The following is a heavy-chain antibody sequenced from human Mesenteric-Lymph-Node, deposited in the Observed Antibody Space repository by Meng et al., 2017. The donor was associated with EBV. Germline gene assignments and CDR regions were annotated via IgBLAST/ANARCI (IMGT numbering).Heavy chain of an antibody. J-gene: IGHJ3*02. V-gene: IGHV4-30-4*01. CDR1: CGSISSGGYY. Sequence: QVQLQELGPGLVKPSQTRSLTCAVSCGSISSGGYYWSWIRQPPGKGLEWIGYIYFSGSTYYNPSLKSRVTISVDTSKNQFSLRLSSVTAADTAVYHCARVKDADDAFDIWGQGTMVTV. CDR3: ARVKDADDAFDI. CDR2: IYFSGST. D-gene: IGHD2-15*01.